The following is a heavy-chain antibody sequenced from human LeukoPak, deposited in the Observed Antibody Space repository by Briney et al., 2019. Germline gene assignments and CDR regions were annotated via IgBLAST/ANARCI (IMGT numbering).Heavy chain of an antibody. D-gene: IGHD1-26*01. CDR2: MWNDGSRE. J-gene: IGHJ4*02. Sequence: AGSLRLSCAVSGFILSTHGMHWVRQPPGKGLEWVAGMWNDGSREDYADSVKGRFTISRHMSKNTLNLQMNSLRVEDTAMFYCARDLSFGSLDFRGQGTLVTVSS. CDR3: ARDLSFGSLDF. V-gene: IGHV3-33*01. CDR1: GFILSTHG.